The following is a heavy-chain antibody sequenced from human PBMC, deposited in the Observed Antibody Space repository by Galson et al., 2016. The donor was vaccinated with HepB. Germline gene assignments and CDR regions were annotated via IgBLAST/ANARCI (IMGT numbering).Heavy chain of an antibody. D-gene: IGHD4-11*01. Sequence: LRLSCAASGFTIRNYWMTWFRQSPGRGLEWVANIKQDGSEKYYVDSVKGRFTISRDNAKNTLYLQMNSLRAEDTAVYYCARGSNYFDYYYYGMDVWGQGTTVTVSS. V-gene: IGHV3-7*04. CDR2: IKQDGSEK. CDR3: ARGSNYFDYYYYGMDV. CDR1: GFTIRNYW. J-gene: IGHJ6*02.